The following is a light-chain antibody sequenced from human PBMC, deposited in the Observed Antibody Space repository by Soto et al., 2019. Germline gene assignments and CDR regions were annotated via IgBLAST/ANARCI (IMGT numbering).Light chain of an antibody. CDR1: QGISNY. CDR3: QKYNSAPLT. CDR2: AAS. J-gene: IGKJ4*01. Sequence: DIQMTQSPSSLYASVGDIVTITCRASQGISNYLAWYQQKPGKVPKLLLYAASTLQSGVPSRFSGSGSGTDFTLTISNLQPEDVETYYCQKYNSAPLTFGGGTKVDIK. V-gene: IGKV1-27*01.